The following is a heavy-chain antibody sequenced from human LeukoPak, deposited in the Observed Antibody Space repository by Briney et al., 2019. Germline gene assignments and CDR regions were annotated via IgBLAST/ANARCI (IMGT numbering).Heavy chain of an antibody. V-gene: IGHV3-53*01. CDR3: AREPGTDYRKYYFDY. D-gene: IGHD3/OR15-3a*01. CDR1: GFTVSSNH. CDR2: FYSGGDT. Sequence: GGSLRLSCAVSGFTVSSNHMSWVRQAPGKGLEWVSVFYSGGDTHYADSVKGRFTISRDNSKNMLYLQMNSLRAEDTAVYYCAREPGTDYRKYYFDYWGQGTLVTVSS. J-gene: IGHJ4*02.